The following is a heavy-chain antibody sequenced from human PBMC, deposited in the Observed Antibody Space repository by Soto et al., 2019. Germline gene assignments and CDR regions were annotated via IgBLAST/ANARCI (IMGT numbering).Heavy chain of an antibody. CDR2: IYYSGST. D-gene: IGHD5-12*01. CDR3: ARDRGSVATITRRMDV. CDR1: GGSISSGGYY. V-gene: IGHV4-31*03. J-gene: IGHJ6*02. Sequence: SETLSLTCTVSGGSISSGGYYWSWIRQHPGKGLEWIGYIYYSGSTYYNPSLKSRVTISVDTSKNQFSLKLSSVTAADTAVYYCARDRGSVATITRRMDVWGQGTTVTVS.